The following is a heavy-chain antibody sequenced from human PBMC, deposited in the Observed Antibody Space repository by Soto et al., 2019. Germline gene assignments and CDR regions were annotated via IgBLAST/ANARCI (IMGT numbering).Heavy chain of an antibody. J-gene: IGHJ6*02. CDR2: INAGNGNP. Sequence: GPSVKVSCQASGYTVPNYDRHCVRQAPVQRLEWLGWINAGNGNPQYSQKFQGRVTITRDTSASTAYMELSSLRSEDTAVYYCARVTTDRGPVFGVVVPAAILPRGGYYYYGMDVWGQGTTVTVSS. V-gene: IGHV1-3*01. CDR3: ARVTTDRGPVFGVVVPAAILPRGGYYYYGMDV. D-gene: IGHD2-2*01. CDR1: GYTVPNYD.